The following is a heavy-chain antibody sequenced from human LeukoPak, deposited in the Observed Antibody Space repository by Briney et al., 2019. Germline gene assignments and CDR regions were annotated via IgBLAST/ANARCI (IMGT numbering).Heavy chain of an antibody. Sequence: SETLSLTCTVSGDSISNYYWSWIRQPPGKGLEWIGYIYYSGSTNYNPSLKSRVTISVDTSKKHFSLKLSSVTAADTAVYCCAREAIGRVDYWGQGILVTVSS. CDR1: GDSISNYY. J-gene: IGHJ4*02. CDR3: AREAIGRVDY. D-gene: IGHD2/OR15-2a*01. V-gene: IGHV4-59*01. CDR2: IYYSGST.